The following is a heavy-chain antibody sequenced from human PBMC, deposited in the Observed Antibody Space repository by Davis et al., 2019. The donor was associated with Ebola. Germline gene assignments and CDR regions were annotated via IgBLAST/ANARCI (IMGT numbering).Heavy chain of an antibody. CDR3: ATGRDGSTYGMDV. CDR2: INPNSGGT. V-gene: IGHV1-2*04. J-gene: IGHJ6*04. CDR1: GYTFTGYY. Sequence: ASVKVSCKASGYTFTGYYMHWVRQAPGQGLEWMGWINPNSGGTNYAQKCQGWVTMTRDTSISTAYMELSRLRSDDTAVYYCATGRDGSTYGMDVWGKGTTVTVSS. D-gene: IGHD5-24*01.